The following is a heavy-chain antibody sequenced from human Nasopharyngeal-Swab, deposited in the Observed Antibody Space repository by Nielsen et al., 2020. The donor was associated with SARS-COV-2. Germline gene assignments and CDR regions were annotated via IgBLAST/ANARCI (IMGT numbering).Heavy chain of an antibody. J-gene: IGHJ6*02. CDR1: GYTFTSYG. CDR3: ARDYQRDYMGYYGMDV. Sequence: ASVKVSCKASGYTFTSYGISWVRQAPGQGLEWMGWINAYNGNTNYAQKLQGRVTMTTDTSTSTAYMELRSLRSEDTAVYYCARDYQRDYMGYYGMDVWGQGTTVTVSS. CDR2: INAYNGNT. D-gene: IGHD2-2*01. V-gene: IGHV1-18*01.